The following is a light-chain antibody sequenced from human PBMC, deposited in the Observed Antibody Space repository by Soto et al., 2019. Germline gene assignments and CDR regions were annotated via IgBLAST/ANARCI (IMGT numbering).Light chain of an antibody. CDR3: QQRLSWPKT. Sequence: EIVLTQSPATLSLSVGERATLSCRASQSVVNYLAWYQQKPGQAPRLLIYDASNRATGIPARFSGSGSGTDFTLTISSLEPEDFAVYYCQQRLSWPKTFGQGTKVEIK. J-gene: IGKJ1*01. V-gene: IGKV3-11*01. CDR1: QSVVNY. CDR2: DAS.